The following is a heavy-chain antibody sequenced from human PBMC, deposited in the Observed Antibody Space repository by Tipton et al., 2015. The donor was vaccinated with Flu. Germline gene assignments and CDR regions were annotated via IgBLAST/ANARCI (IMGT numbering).Heavy chain of an antibody. CDR3: ARGGGYSGYEGY. D-gene: IGHD5-12*01. J-gene: IGHJ4*02. CDR1: GGSFSGYY. V-gene: IGHV4-34*01. CDR2: INHSGST. Sequence: TLSLTCAVYGGSFSGYYWSWIRQPPGKGLEWIGEINHSGSTNYNPSLKSRVTISVDTSKNQFSLKLSSVTAADTAVYYCARGGGYSGYEGYWGQGTRVTVSS.